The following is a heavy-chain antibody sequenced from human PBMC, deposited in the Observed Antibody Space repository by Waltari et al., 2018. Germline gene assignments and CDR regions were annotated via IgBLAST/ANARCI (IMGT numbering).Heavy chain of an antibody. CDR1: GGSISSYY. Sequence: QVQLQESGPGLVKPSETLSLTCTVSGGSISSYYWSWIRQPPGKGLGWTGYIYYSGRTNYNPSLKSRVTISVDTSKNQFSLKLSSVTAADTAVYYCARWAYCGGDCYSEFDYWGQGTLVTVSS. CDR2: IYYSGRT. J-gene: IGHJ4*02. CDR3: ARWAYCGGDCYSEFDY. V-gene: IGHV4-59*01. D-gene: IGHD2-21*02.